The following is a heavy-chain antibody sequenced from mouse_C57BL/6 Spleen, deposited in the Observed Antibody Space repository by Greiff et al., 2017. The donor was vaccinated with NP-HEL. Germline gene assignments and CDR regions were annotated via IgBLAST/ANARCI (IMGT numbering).Heavy chain of an antibody. Sequence: QVQLQQSGAELVKPGASVKMSCKASGYTFTSYWITWVKQRPGQGLEWIGDIYPGSGSTNYNEKFKSKATLTVDTSSSTAYMQLSSLTSEDSAVYYCARKGLRYWYFDVWGTGTTVTVSS. CDR1: GYTFTSYW. V-gene: IGHV1-55*01. CDR3: ARKGLRYWYFDV. D-gene: IGHD1-1*01. CDR2: IYPGSGST. J-gene: IGHJ1*03.